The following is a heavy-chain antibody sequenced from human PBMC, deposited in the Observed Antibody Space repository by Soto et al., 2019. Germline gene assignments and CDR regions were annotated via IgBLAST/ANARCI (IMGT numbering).Heavy chain of an antibody. D-gene: IGHD3-3*01. CDR3: ARQTPFWSGYYTHSTLSGYYYGMDV. CDR2: MDPSDSYT. Sequence: GESLKISCKGSGYSFTSYWISWVRQMPGKGLEWMGRMDPSDSYTNYSPSFQGHVTISADKSISTAYLQWSSLKASDTAMYYCARQTPFWSGYYTHSTLSGYYYGMDVWGQGTTVTVS. CDR1: GYSFTSYW. J-gene: IGHJ6*02. V-gene: IGHV5-10-1*01.